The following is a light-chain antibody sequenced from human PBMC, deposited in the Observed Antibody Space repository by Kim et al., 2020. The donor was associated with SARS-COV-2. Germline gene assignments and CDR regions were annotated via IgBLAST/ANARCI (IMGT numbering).Light chain of an antibody. Sequence: DIQMTQSPSILSASVGDRVTITCRASQSINSWLAWYQQKPGKAPKLLLYKASNLESRVPSRFSGSGSGTEFTLTIRSLQPDDFATYHCQQYNNYPFTFGQGTKLEI. J-gene: IGKJ2*01. CDR3: QQYNNYPFT. CDR2: KAS. CDR1: QSINSW. V-gene: IGKV1-5*03.